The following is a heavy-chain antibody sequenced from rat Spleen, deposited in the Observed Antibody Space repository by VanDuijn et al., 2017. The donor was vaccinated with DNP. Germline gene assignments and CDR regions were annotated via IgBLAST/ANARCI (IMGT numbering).Heavy chain of an antibody. Sequence: EVQLVESGGGLVQPGRSLKLSCAASGFTFSDYYMAWVRQAPTKGLEWVAYISYDGGSAYNGDSVKGRFTISRDNAKNTLYLQMNSLRSDDMATYYCARHVLPLRVWDYWGQGVMVTVSS. CDR1: GFTFSDYY. D-gene: IGHD4-1*01. CDR3: ARHVLPLRVWDY. CDR2: ISYDGGSA. J-gene: IGHJ2*01. V-gene: IGHV5-22*01.